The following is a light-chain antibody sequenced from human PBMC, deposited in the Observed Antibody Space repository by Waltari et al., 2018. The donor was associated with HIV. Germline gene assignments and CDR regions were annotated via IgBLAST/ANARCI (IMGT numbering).Light chain of an antibody. CDR2: QDS. CDR3: QAWDSSTDYV. J-gene: IGLJ1*01. CDR1: KLGDKY. Sequence: SYELTQPPSVSVSPGQTASITCSGDKLGDKYACWYQQKPGHSPVLVIYQDSKRPSSIPERFSGSNSGNTATLTISGTQAMDEADYYCQAWDSSTDYVFGTGTKVTVL. V-gene: IGLV3-1*01.